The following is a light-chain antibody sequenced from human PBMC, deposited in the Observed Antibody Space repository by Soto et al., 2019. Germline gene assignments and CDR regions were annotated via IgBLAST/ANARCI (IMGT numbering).Light chain of an antibody. CDR3: SSYTSSSPPV. Sequence: ALTQPASVSGSPGQSITISCTGTSSDIGGYNYVSWYQHHPGKAPKLMIYDVSNRPSGVSNRFSGSKSGNTASLTISGLQADDEADYYCSSYTSSSPPVFGGGTKVTVL. V-gene: IGLV2-14*03. CDR2: DVS. CDR1: SSDIGGYNY. J-gene: IGLJ2*01.